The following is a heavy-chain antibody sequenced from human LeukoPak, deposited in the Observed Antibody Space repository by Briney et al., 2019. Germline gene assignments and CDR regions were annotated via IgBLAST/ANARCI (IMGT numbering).Heavy chain of an antibody. CDR1: GGSFSGYY. CDR3: ARENYYGSGSFDY. Sequence: SETLSLTCAVYGGSFSGYYWSWIRQPPGKGLEWIGEINHSGSTNYNPSLKSRVTISVDTSKNQFSLQLNSVTPGDTAVYYCARENYYGSGSFDYWGQGIPVTVSS. D-gene: IGHD3-10*01. V-gene: IGHV4-34*01. J-gene: IGHJ4*02. CDR2: INHSGST.